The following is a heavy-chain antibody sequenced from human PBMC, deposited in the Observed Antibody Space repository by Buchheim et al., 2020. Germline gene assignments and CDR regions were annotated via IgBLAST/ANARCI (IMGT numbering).Heavy chain of an antibody. V-gene: IGHV4-39*01. D-gene: IGHD1-26*01. CDR1: GGSISSTNVY. CDR2: IYYSGSP. J-gene: IGHJ4*02. Sequence: QLQLQESGPGLVKPLETLSLTCNVSGGSISSTNVYWGWIRQPPGKGLEWIGSIYYSGSPYYNPSLKSRVTISVDTTKNQFSLKLSSVTAADTAVFYCARRPGTYLDYWGQGTL. CDR3: ARRPGTYLDY.